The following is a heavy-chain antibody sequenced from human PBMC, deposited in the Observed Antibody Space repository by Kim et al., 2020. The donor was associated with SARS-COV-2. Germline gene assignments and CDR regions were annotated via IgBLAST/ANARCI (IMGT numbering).Heavy chain of an antibody. Sequence: GGSLRLSCAASGFTFSSYAMSWVRQAPGKGLEWVSVIYSGGSSTYYADSVKGRFTISRDNSKNTLYLQMNSLRAEDTAVYYCAKDGLTYYYGSGSEWGQGSLVAASS. CDR2: IYSGGSST. D-gene: IGHD3-10*01. J-gene: IGHJ4*02. CDR1: GFTFSSYA. CDR3: AKDGLTYYYGSGSE. V-gene: IGHV3-23*03.